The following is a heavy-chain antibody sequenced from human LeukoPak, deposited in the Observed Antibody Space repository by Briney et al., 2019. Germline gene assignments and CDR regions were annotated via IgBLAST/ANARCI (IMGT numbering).Heavy chain of an antibody. V-gene: IGHV3-23*01. J-gene: IGHJ4*02. D-gene: IGHD6-19*01. CDR2: IRGNGGNT. CDR3: ARDLSGGSGWTYYFDY. CDR1: GFTFSSYA. Sequence: QPGGSLRLSCAASGFTFSSYAMSWVRQAPGKGLEWVSLIRGNGGNTYYADSVKGRFTISRDNAKNSLYLQMNSLRAEDTAVYYCARDLSGGSGWTYYFDYWGQGTLVTVSS.